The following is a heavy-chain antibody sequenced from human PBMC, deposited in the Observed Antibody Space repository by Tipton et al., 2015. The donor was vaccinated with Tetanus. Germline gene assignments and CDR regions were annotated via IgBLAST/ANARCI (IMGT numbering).Heavy chain of an antibody. D-gene: IGHD3-22*01. J-gene: IGHJ4*02. Sequence: LSLTCTVSGGSVSSGSYYWSWIRQPPGKGLEWIGYIYYSGSTNYNPSLKSRVTISVDTSKNQFSLKLSSVTAADTAVYYCAREPSTYDSSGYYFDYWGQGTLVTVSS. CDR1: GGSVSSGSYY. CDR3: AREPSTYDSSGYYFDY. V-gene: IGHV4-61*01. CDR2: IYYSGST.